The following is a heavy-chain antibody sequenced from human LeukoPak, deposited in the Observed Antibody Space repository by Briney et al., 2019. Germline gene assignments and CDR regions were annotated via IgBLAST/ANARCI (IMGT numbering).Heavy chain of an antibody. CDR2: IYPGDSDT. CDR3: ARTYSSSWPLYYYYGMGV. J-gene: IGHJ6*02. Sequence: GGPLQISCQGSGSRFTSYWIGWVRQMPGKGLEWMGIIYPGDSDTRYSPSFQGQVTISADKSISTAYLQWSSLKASDTAMYYCARTYSSSWPLYYYYGMGVWGQGTTVTVSS. CDR1: GSRFTSYW. D-gene: IGHD6-13*01. V-gene: IGHV5-51*01.